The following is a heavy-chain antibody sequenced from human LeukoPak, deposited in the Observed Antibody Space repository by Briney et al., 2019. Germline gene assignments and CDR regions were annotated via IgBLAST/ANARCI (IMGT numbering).Heavy chain of an antibody. Sequence: ASVNVSCKASGGTFSSYAISWVRQAPGQRLEWMGWINAGNGNTKYSQKFQGRVTITRDTSASTAYMELSSLRSEDTAVYYCARVSHSSGWYPFDYWGQGTLVTVSS. V-gene: IGHV1-3*01. D-gene: IGHD6-19*01. CDR3: ARVSHSSGWYPFDY. CDR2: INAGNGNT. CDR1: GGTFSSYA. J-gene: IGHJ4*02.